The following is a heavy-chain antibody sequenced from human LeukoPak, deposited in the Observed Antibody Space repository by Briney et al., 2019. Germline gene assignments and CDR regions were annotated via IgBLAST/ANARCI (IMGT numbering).Heavy chain of an antibody. CDR1: GGSISSSSYY. CDR3: AREVGSSWPHNWFDP. D-gene: IGHD6-13*01. V-gene: IGHV4-39*07. Sequence: SETLSLTCTVSGGSISSSSYYWGWIRQPPGKGLEWIGSIYYSGSTYYNPSLKSRVTMSVDTSKNQFSLKLSSVTAADTAVYYCAREVGSSWPHNWFDPWGQGTLVTVSS. CDR2: IYYSGST. J-gene: IGHJ5*02.